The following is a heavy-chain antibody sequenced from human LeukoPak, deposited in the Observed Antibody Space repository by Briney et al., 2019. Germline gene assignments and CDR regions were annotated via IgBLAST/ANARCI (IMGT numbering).Heavy chain of an antibody. J-gene: IGHJ4*02. Sequence: VASVKVSCKTSGYTFIHYYLHWVRQAPGQGLEWMGWINPNSGGTNYAQKFQGRVTMTRDTSISTAYMELSRLRSDDTAVYYCARGGYSGYDAEDYWGQGTLVTVSS. V-gene: IGHV1-2*02. CDR3: ARGGYSGYDAEDY. D-gene: IGHD5-12*01. CDR2: INPNSGGT. CDR1: GYTFIHYY.